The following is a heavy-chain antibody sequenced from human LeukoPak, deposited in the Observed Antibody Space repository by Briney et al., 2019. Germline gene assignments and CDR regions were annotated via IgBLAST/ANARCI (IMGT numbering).Heavy chain of an antibody. Sequence: PGGSLRLSCAASGFTFSSYAMSWVRQALGKGLEWVSAISGSGGSTYYADSVKGRFTISRDNSKNTLYLQMNSLRAEDTAVYYCAKDPLYSGSVDYWGQGTLVTVSS. D-gene: IGHD1-26*01. CDR2: ISGSGGST. CDR3: AKDPLYSGSVDY. V-gene: IGHV3-23*01. CDR1: GFTFSSYA. J-gene: IGHJ4*02.